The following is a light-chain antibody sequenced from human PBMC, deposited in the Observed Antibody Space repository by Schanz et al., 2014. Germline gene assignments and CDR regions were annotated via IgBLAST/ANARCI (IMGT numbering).Light chain of an antibody. CDR2: DVT. V-gene: IGLV2-8*01. CDR3: GSYAGNINWV. Sequence: QSALTQPASVSGSPGQSITISCTGTSSDVGGYNYVSWYQQHPGKAPKLMIYDVTKRPSGVPDRFSGSKSDNTASLTVSGLQVEDEADYYCGSYAGNINWVFGGGTKLTV. CDR1: SSDVGGYNY. J-gene: IGLJ3*02.